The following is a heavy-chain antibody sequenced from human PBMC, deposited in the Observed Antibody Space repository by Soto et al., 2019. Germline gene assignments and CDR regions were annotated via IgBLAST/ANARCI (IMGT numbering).Heavy chain of an antibody. V-gene: IGHV1-8*01. CDR3: ARIVLSGGAFDI. J-gene: IGHJ3*02. CDR2: MNPNSGNT. Sequence: ASVKVSCKASGYTFTSYDINWVRQATGQGLEWMGWMNPNSGNTGYAQKFQGRVTMTRNTSISTAYMELSSLRSEDTAVYYCARIVLSGGAFDIWGKGTMVTVSS. D-gene: IGHD2-8*01. CDR1: GYTFTSYD.